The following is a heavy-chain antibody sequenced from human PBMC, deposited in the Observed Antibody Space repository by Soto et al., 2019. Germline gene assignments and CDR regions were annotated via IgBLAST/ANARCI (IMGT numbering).Heavy chain of an antibody. V-gene: IGHV4-61*01. CDR3: AITFGSGSYSDAFDI. CDR1: GGSVSSGSYY. Sequence: SETLSLTCTVSGGSVSSGSYYWSWIRQPPGKGLEWIGYIYYSGSTNYNPSLKSRVTISVDTSKNQFSLKLSSVTAADTAVYYCAITFGSGSYSDAFDIWGQGTMVTVSS. D-gene: IGHD3-10*01. J-gene: IGHJ3*02. CDR2: IYYSGST.